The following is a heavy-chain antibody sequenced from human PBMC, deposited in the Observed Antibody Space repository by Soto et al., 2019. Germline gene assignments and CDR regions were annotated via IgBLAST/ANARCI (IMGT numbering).Heavy chain of an antibody. Sequence: QVQLQDSGPGLVKPSETLSLTCAVSGDSLSSYYCMWIRQPPGKGLESIGYLYYGRSANYNPSLKSLVTLSVDTSTNQCSLTLRSMTAADTAVYYWVLRSMAVVPEYWGQVTLVTVSS. V-gene: IGHV4-59*01. CDR1: GDSLSSYY. D-gene: IGHD3-22*01. CDR2: LYYGRSA. J-gene: IGHJ4*02. CDR3: VLRSMAVVPEY.